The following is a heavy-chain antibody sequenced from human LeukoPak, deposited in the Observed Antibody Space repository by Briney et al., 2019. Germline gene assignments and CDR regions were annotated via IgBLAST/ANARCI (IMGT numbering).Heavy chain of an antibody. CDR1: GGSISSSSYY. Sequence: SETLSLTCTVSGGSISSSSYYWGWIRQPPGKGLEWIGSIYYSGSTYYNPSLKSRVTISVDTSKNQFSLKLSPVTAADTAVYYCARPRGWYNWFDPWGQGTLVTVSS. CDR3: ARPRGWYNWFDP. V-gene: IGHV4-39*01. CDR2: IYYSGST. D-gene: IGHD6-19*01. J-gene: IGHJ5*02.